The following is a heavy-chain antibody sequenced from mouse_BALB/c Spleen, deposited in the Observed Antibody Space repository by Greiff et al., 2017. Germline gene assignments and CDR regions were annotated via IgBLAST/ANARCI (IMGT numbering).Heavy chain of an antibody. Sequence: VKVVESGPGLVQPSQSLSITCTVSGFSLTSYGVHWVRQSPGKGLEWLGVIWSGGSTDYNAAFISRLSISKDNSKSQVFFKMNSLQANDTAIYYCARKRGYDAMDYWGQGTSVTVSS. J-gene: IGHJ4*01. V-gene: IGHV2-2*02. D-gene: IGHD2-14*01. CDR3: ARKRGYDAMDY. CDR1: GFSLTSYG. CDR2: IWSGGST.